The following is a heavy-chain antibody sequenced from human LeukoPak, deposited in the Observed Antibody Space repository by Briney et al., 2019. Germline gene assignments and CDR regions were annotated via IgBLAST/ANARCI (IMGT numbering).Heavy chain of an antibody. J-gene: IGHJ5*02. CDR2: IWYDGSNK. Sequence: PGWSLRLSCAASGFTFSSYGMHWVRQAPGKGLEWVAVIWYDGSNKYYADSVKGRFTISRDNSKNTLYLQMNSLRAEDTAVYYCAREVAHYYDSSGYQNWFDPWGQGTLVTVSS. CDR1: GFTFSSYG. D-gene: IGHD3-22*01. V-gene: IGHV3-33*01. CDR3: AREVAHYYDSSGYQNWFDP.